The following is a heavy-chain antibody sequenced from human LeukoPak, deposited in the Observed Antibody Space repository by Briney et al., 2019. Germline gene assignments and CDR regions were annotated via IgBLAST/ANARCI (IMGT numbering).Heavy chain of an antibody. Sequence: GGSLRLSCTASGFSFSGHWTHWARQLPGKGLVWVSRISPTGSTTSYADSVKGRFTVSGDNAKNTLYLQVNNLRAEDTAVYYCARGPNSNWSGLDFWGQGTLLTVSS. D-gene: IGHD6-6*01. CDR3: ARGPNSNWSGLDF. CDR2: ISPTGSTT. J-gene: IGHJ4*02. CDR1: GFSFSGHW. V-gene: IGHV3-74*01.